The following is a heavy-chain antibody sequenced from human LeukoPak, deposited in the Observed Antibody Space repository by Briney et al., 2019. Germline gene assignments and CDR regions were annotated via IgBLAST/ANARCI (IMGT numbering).Heavy chain of an antibody. CDR2: IYTSGST. V-gene: IGHV4-4*07. J-gene: IGHJ4*02. CDR1: GGSISSYY. D-gene: IGHD3-10*01. CDR3: VIGSRGFHY. Sequence: PSETLSLTCTVSGGSISSYYWSWIGQRAGKGLEWIGRIYTSGSTNYNPSLRSRVTMSVDTSKTQFSLKLSSVTAADTAVYYCVIGSRGFHYWGQGTLVTVSS.